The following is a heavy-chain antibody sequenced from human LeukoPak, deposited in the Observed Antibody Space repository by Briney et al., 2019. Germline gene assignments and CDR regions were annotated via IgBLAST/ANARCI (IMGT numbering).Heavy chain of an antibody. CDR1: GFPFSNSA. CDR2: SVVGSGNI. CDR3: AEGYYSGGTCYPRDY. D-gene: IGHD2-15*01. J-gene: IGHJ4*02. Sequence: SVKVSCKASGFPFSNSAVQWVRQARGQRLEWIGWSVVGSGNIKYAQKFQERVTITRDMSTSTAYMELSSLRSEDTAMYYCAEGYYSGGTCYPRDYWGQGTLVTVSS. V-gene: IGHV1-58*01.